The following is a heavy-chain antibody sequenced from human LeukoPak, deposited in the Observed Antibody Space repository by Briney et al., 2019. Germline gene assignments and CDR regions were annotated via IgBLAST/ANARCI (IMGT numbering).Heavy chain of an antibody. CDR3: AKGLIASTGMLNH. D-gene: IGHD6-13*01. Sequence: GGSLRLSCSASGFTFSRYPMHWVRQAPGKGLEFVSGINTNGVSTYYADSVKGRFTISRDNSKSTLYLQMNSLRAEDTAVYYCAKGLIASTGMLNHWGQGTLVTVSS. CDR1: GFTFSRYP. J-gene: IGHJ4*02. V-gene: IGHV3-64*04. CDR2: INTNGVST.